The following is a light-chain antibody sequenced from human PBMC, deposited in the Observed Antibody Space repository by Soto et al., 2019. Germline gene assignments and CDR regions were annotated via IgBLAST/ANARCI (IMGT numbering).Light chain of an antibody. CDR1: QSISSR. Sequence: DIQMTQSPSTLSASVGDRVTITCRASQSISSRLAWYQQKPWKAPKLLIYDASILESGVPSRFRGSGSGTEFTLTISSLQPDDFATYYCQEYNSYPWTFGQGTKVEIK. CDR3: QEYNSYPWT. J-gene: IGKJ1*01. CDR2: DAS. V-gene: IGKV1-5*01.